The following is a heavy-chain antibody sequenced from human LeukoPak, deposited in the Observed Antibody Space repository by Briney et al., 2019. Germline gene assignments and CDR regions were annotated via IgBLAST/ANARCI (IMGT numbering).Heavy chain of an antibody. CDR3: ARDSSHYDSSVTFDY. J-gene: IGHJ4*02. CDR2: IIPILGTA. D-gene: IGHD3-22*01. Sequence: SVKVSCKASGGTFSSYAISWVRQAPGQGLEWMGGIIPILGTANYAQKFQGRVTITADESTSTAYMELSSLRSEDTAVYYCARDSSHYDSSVTFDYWGQGTLVTVSS. V-gene: IGHV1-69*13. CDR1: GGTFSSYA.